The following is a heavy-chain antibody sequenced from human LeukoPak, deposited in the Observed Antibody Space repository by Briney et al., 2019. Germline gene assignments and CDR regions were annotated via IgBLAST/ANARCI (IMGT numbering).Heavy chain of an antibody. D-gene: IGHD1-26*01. CDR3: TKDITPGGADV. Sequence: GGSLRLSCAASGFTFDEHAMHWVRQAPGKGLEWVAGIMWDGVTRGYADSVEGRFTISIDSAKNSLYLQMNSLRVEDTAFYYCTKDITPGGADVWGQGTTVIVSS. V-gene: IGHV3-9*01. CDR2: IMWDGVTR. CDR1: GFTFDEHA. J-gene: IGHJ6*02.